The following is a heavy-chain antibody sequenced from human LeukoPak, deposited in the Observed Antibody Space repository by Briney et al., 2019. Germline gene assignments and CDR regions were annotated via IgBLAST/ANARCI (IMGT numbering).Heavy chain of an antibody. J-gene: IGHJ6*03. V-gene: IGHV1-2*02. CDR3: ARVGTYSSSWRVYYYMDV. Sequence: ASVKVSCKASGYTFTGYYMHWVRQAPGQGLEWMGWINPNSGGTNYAQKFQGRVTMTRDTSISTAYMELSRLRSDDMAVYYCARVGTYSSSWRVYYYMDVWGKGTTVTVSS. CDR1: GYTFTGYY. CDR2: INPNSGGT. D-gene: IGHD6-13*01.